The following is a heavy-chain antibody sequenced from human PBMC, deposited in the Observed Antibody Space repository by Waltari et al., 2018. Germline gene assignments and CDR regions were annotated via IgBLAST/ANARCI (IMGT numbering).Heavy chain of an antibody. CDR3: ARPLRPDYGDMDAFDI. CDR1: GGTFSSYA. CDR2: IIPNFGTA. V-gene: IGHV1-69*12. Sequence: QVQLVQSGAEVKKPGSSVKVSCKASGGTFSSYAISWVRQAPGQGLEWMGGIIPNFGTANYAQKFQGRVTITADESTSTAYMELSSLRSEDTAVYYCARPLRPDYGDMDAFDIWGQGTMVTVSS. J-gene: IGHJ3*02. D-gene: IGHD4-17*01.